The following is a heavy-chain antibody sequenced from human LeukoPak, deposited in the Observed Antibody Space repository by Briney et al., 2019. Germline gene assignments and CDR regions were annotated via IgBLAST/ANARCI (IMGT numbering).Heavy chain of an antibody. J-gene: IGHJ4*02. CDR1: GYSFSSYW. V-gene: IGHV5-51*01. D-gene: IGHD5-24*01. CDR2: IYPGDSDT. CDR3: ARRDGYDSTTFDY. Sequence: GESLKISCKGSGYSFSSYWIGWVRQMPGKGLEWMGIIYPGDSDTRYSPSFQGQATISAHKSISTAYLQWSILKASDTAMYYCARRDGYDSTTFDYWGQGTLVTVSS.